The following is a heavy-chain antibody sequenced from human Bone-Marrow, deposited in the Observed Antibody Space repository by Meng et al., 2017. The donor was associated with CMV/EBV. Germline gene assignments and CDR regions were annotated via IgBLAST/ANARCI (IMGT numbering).Heavy chain of an antibody. D-gene: IGHD4/OR15-4a*01. V-gene: IGHV3-23*01. CDR3: VKKHEGAGGANYLHP. CDR1: GFTFSSYA. CDR2: ISVSTTFT. Sequence: GGSLRLSCVGSGFTFSSYAMNWVRQAPGKGLEWVSVISVSTTFTSYADSVQGRFTISRDNSRNTVYLQMNSLRVDDTAIYYCVKKHEGAGGANYLHPSGQGTQVTVSS. J-gene: IGHJ5*02.